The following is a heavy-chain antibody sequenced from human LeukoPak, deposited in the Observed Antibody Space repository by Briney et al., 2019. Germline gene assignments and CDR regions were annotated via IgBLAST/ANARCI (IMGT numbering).Heavy chain of an antibody. V-gene: IGHV3-64D*06. Sequence: GGSLRLSRSLSGVTFSIYAIEWVPEAPGKGGENGLDISRNGGSTYYADSVKGRFTISRDNSKNTLYLQMSSLRAEDTAVYYCVKGPCSGCCFYLYYWGQGTLVTVSS. D-gene: IGHD2-15*01. CDR1: GVTFSIYA. CDR3: VKGPCSGCCFYLYY. J-gene: IGHJ4*02. CDR2: ISRNGGST.